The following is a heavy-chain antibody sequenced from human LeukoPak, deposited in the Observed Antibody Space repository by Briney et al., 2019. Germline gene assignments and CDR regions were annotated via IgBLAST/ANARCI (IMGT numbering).Heavy chain of an antibody. CDR1: GYTFTEHF. J-gene: IGHJ4*02. CDR2: ILPASANT. Sequence: GASVKVSCKASGYTFTEHFIHWVRQAPGQGLQYMGWILPASANTVYAQMFHGRVTLTRDTPATTTYMELSGLRSDDTAVYYCARDLRPANLWGQGTLVTVSS. V-gene: IGHV1-2*02. D-gene: IGHD1-7*01. CDR3: ARDLRPANL.